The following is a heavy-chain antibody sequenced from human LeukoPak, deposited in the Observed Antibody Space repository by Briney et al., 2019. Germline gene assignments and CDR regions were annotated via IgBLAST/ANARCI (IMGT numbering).Heavy chain of an antibody. J-gene: IGHJ5*02. CDR3: AREFRWELLWNWFDP. V-gene: IGHV3-21*01. CDR1: GLTFSLYS. D-gene: IGHD1-26*01. CDR2: ISSSSSYI. Sequence: GGSLRLSCAASGLTFSLYSMNWVRQAPGKGLEWVSSISSSSSYIYYADSVKGRFTISRDNAKNSLYLQMNSLRAEDTAVYYCAREFRWELLWNWFDPWGQGTLVTVSS.